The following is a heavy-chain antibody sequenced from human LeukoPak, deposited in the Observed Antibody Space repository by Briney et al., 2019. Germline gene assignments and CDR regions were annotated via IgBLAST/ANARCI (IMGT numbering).Heavy chain of an antibody. V-gene: IGHV4-59*01. J-gene: IGHJ4*02. CDR1: GGSISSYY. D-gene: IGHD4-17*01. Sequence: PSETLSLTCTVSGGSISSYYWSWIRQPPGKGLEWIGYIYYSGSTNYNPSLKSRVTISVDTSKNQFSLKLSSVTAADTAVYYCATGTVTTAYWGQGTLVTVSS. CDR2: IYYSGST. CDR3: ATGTVTTAY.